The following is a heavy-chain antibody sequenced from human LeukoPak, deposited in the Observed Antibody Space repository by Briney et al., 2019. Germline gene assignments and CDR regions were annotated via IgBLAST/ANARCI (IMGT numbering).Heavy chain of an antibody. D-gene: IGHD1-26*01. J-gene: IGHJ4*02. Sequence: GASVKVSCKASGYTFTSYGISWVRQAPGQGLEWMGWISAYNGNTNYAQKLQGRVTMTTDTSTSTVYMELRSVRSDDTAVYYCAMSSGGSYLTFDYWGQGTLVTGSS. V-gene: IGHV1-18*01. CDR3: AMSSGGSYLTFDY. CDR1: GYTFTSYG. CDR2: ISAYNGNT.